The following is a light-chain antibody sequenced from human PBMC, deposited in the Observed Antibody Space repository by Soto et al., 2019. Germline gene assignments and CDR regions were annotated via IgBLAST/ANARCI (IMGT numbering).Light chain of an antibody. CDR3: SSYAGSNTYV. CDR1: SSDVGGYNY. J-gene: IGLJ1*01. V-gene: IGLV2-8*01. Sequence: QSALTQPPSASGSPAHSVTISCTGTSSDVGGYNYVSWYQQHPGKAPKVMIYEVSKRPSGVPDRFSGSKSGNTASLTVAGLQAEDEADYYCSSYAGSNTYVFGTGTKLTVL. CDR2: EVS.